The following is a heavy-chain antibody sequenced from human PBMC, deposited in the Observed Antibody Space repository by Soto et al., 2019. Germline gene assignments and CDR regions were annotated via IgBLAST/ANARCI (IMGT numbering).Heavy chain of an antibody. CDR3: ARDGDKRPYYYNMDV. J-gene: IGHJ6*03. V-gene: IGHV3-33*01. CDR2: IWYDGRNK. Sequence: QVQLVESGGGVVQPGRSLRLSCAASGFTFSTYGMHWVRQAPGKGLEWVAVIWYDGRNKYYADSVKGRFTISRDNSKNTLYLEMNSLRAEDTALYYCARDGDKRPYYYNMDVWGKGTTVTVPS. CDR1: GFTFSTYG.